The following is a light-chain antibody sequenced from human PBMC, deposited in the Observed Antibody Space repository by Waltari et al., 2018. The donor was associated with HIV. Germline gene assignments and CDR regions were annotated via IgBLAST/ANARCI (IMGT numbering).Light chain of an antibody. CDR1: QSGSSN. CDR2: GAS. J-gene: IGKJ4*01. V-gene: IGKV3-15*01. CDR3: QQYNNWPPLT. Sequence: EIVMTQAPATLSVSPGERATLSCRASQSGSSNLAWYQQRPGQAPRLLIYGASTRATGIPAMFSGSGSGTEFTLTISSLQSADFALYYCQQYNNWPPLTFGGGTKVEIK.